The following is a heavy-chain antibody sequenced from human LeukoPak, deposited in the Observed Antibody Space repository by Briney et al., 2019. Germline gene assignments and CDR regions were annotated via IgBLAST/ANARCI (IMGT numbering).Heavy chain of an antibody. D-gene: IGHD4-23*01. CDR3: AREDYGGTIGY. CDR1: GYTFTSYG. V-gene: IGHV1-18*01. Sequence: ASVKVSCKDSGYTFTSYGMSGVRQAPGQRLEWMGWISAYNGNTNYAQKLQGRVTMTTDTSTSTAYMELRSLRSDDTAVYYCAREDYGGTIGYRGQGTLVTVSS. CDR2: ISAYNGNT. J-gene: IGHJ4*02.